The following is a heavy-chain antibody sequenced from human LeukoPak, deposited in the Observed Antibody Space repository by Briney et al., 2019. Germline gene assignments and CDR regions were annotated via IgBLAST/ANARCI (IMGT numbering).Heavy chain of an antibody. CDR2: INHSGST. V-gene: IGHV4-34*01. J-gene: IGHJ6*03. Sequence: PSETLSLTCAVYGGSFSGYYWSWIRQPPGKGLEWIGEINHSGSTNYNPPLKSRVTISVDTSKNQFSLKLSSVTAADTAVYYCARVRQLVGIYYYYYYMDVWGKGTTVTVSS. D-gene: IGHD6-6*01. CDR3: ARVRQLVGIYYYYYYMDV. CDR1: GGSFSGYY.